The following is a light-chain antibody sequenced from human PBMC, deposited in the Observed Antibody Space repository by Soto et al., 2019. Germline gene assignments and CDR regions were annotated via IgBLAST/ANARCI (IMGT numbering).Light chain of an antibody. CDR2: DAS. V-gene: IGKV3-11*01. CDR1: QSVSSY. J-gene: IGKJ1*01. CDR3: QQRSNWPRT. Sequence: EIVLTQSPATLSLSPGERATLSCRASQSVSSYLAWYQQKPGQAHRLLIYDASNRATGIPARFSGSGSETDFTLTISSLEPEDFAVYYCQQRSNWPRTFGQGTKVEIK.